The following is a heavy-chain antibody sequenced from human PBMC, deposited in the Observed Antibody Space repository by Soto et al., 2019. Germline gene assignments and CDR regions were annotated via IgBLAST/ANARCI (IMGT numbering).Heavy chain of an antibody. D-gene: IGHD2-2*01. CDR3: AREWYIVVVPAAIGAPRGMDV. J-gene: IGHJ6*02. CDR1: GDSVSSNSAA. Sequence: KQSQTLSLTCAISGDSVSSNSAAWNWIRQSPSRGLEWLGRTYYRSKWYNDYAVSVKSRITINPDTSKNQFSLQLNSVTPEDTAVYYCAREWYIVVVPAAIGAPRGMDVWGQGTTVTVSS. CDR2: TYYRSKWYN. V-gene: IGHV6-1*01.